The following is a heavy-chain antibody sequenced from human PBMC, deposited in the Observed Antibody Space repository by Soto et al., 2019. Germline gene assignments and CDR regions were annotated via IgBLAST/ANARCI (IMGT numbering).Heavy chain of an antibody. J-gene: IGHJ4*02. CDR3: ARVLVGATPVDY. V-gene: IGHV1-3*05. CDR2: TNAGNGNT. CDR1: GYTFTSYA. Sequence: QVQLVQSGAEEKKPGASVKVSCKASGYTFTSYAMHWVRQAPGQRLEWMGWTNAGNGNTKYSQKFQGRVTITRAPSASTAYMELSSLRSEATAVYSCARVLVGATPVDYWGQGTLVTVSS. D-gene: IGHD1-26*01.